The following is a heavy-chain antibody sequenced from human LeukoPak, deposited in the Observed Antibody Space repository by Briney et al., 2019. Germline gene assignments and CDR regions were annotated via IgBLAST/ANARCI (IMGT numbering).Heavy chain of an antibody. Sequence: GASVKVSCKASGYTFTGYYMHWVRQAPGQGLEWMGWINTNTGNPTYAQGFTGRFVFSLDTSVSTAYLQISSLKAEDTAVYYCAIQEAYYYDSSGYYYLSYFDYWGQGTLVTVSS. D-gene: IGHD3-22*01. CDR1: GYTFTGYY. CDR3: AIQEAYYYDSSGYYYLSYFDY. J-gene: IGHJ4*02. CDR2: INTNTGNP. V-gene: IGHV7-4-1*02.